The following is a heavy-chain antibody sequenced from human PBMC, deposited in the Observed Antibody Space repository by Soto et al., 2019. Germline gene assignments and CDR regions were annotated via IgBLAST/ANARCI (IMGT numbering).Heavy chain of an antibody. D-gene: IGHD3-22*01. V-gene: IGHV3-48*01. Sequence: GGSLRLSCAASGFTFNTYNMNWVRQAPGKGLEWVSYISDSSSTIHYADSVKGRFTISRDNAKNSLYLQMNSLRAEDTAVYYCARDDYPYYDDSSGYHFDDWGQGALVTVSS. J-gene: IGHJ4*02. CDR2: ISDSSSTI. CDR3: ARDDYPYYDDSSGYHFDD. CDR1: GFTFNTYN.